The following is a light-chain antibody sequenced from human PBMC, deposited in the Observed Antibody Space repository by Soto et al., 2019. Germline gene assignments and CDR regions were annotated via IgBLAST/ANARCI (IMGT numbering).Light chain of an antibody. V-gene: IGKV2-24*01. CDR1: QSLVYSDGNSY. CDR2: KSS. J-gene: IGKJ1*01. CDR3: MQETQFPWT. Sequence: DIVMTQTPLSSSVTLGQSASISCRSSQSLVYSDGNSYLSWLQQRPGQPPRLLIHKSSNRVSGVPDRFSGSGAGTDFTLKISRVEAEDVGVYYCMQETQFPWTFGQGTKVEIK.